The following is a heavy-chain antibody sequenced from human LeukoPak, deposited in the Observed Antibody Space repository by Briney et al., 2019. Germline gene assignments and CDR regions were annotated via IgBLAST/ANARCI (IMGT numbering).Heavy chain of an antibody. D-gene: IGHD3-10*01. CDR2: INHGGSET. V-gene: IGHV3-7*01. CDR1: GFSLSDYW. CDR3: VRWARSFEL. Sequence: GGSLRLSCAASGFSLSDYWMSWVRQAPGEGLEWVANINHGGSETYYVDSVTGRFTISRDNDENAVFLQMNNLRDDDTAVYYCVRWARSFELWGQGALVIVSS. J-gene: IGHJ4*02.